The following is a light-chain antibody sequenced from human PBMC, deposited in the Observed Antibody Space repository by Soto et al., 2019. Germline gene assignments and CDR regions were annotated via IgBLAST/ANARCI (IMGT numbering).Light chain of an antibody. CDR3: QQLNSYPIT. V-gene: IGKV1-9*01. J-gene: IGKJ5*01. CDR2: AAS. CDR1: QSISNY. Sequence: DIHMTQSPSSLSASVGYRFTITCRASQSISNYLNWYQQKPGKAPKLLIYAASTLQSGVPSRFRGSGSGTEFTLTIGRLQPEDFETYYCQQLNSYPITFGQGTRLEIK.